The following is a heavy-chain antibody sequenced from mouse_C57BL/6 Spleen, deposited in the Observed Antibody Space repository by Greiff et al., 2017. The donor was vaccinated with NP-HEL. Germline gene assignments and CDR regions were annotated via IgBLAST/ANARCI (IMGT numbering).Heavy chain of an antibody. Sequence: EVQLVESGGGLVQPKGSLTLSCAASGFSFNTYAMNWVRPAPGKGLEWVARIRCKSNNYATYYADSVQDRFTISRDDSESMLYLQMNNLKTEDTARYYCVRGDGDMDDWGKGTSVTGSS. V-gene: IGHV10-1*01. CDR3: VRGDGDMDD. CDR1: GFSFNTYA. D-gene: IGHD3-3*01. J-gene: IGHJ4*01. CDR2: IRCKSNNYAT.